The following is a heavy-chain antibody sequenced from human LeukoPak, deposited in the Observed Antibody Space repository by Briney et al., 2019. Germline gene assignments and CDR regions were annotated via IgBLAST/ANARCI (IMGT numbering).Heavy chain of an antibody. CDR1: GFTFSNYW. CDR3: ASGRQLGY. D-gene: IGHD6-6*01. Sequence: GGSLRLSCAASGFTFSNYWMSWVRQASGKGLEWVANIKEDGSEKYYVDSVKGRFTISRDNAKNSLYLQMNSLRAEDTAIYYCASGRQLGYWGQGTLVTVSS. CDR2: IKEDGSEK. V-gene: IGHV3-7*01. J-gene: IGHJ4*02.